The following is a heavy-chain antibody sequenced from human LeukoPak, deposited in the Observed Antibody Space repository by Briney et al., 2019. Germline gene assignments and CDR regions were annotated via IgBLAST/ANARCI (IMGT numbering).Heavy chain of an antibody. CDR1: GYTFTGYY. D-gene: IGHD3-10*01. J-gene: IGHJ6*04. V-gene: IGHV1-2*02. CDR2: INPNSGGT. Sequence: ASVTVSCKASGYTFTGYYMHWVRQAPGQGLEWMGWINPNSGGTNYAQKFQGRVTMTRDTSISTAYMELSRLRSDDTAVYYCASSGRITMVRGVIPPVDVWGKGTTVTISS. CDR3: ASSGRITMVRGVIPPVDV.